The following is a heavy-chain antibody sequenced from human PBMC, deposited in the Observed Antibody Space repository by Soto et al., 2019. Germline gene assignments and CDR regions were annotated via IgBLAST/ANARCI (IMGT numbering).Heavy chain of an antibody. D-gene: IGHD3-10*01. CDR1: GLTFSRYE. Sequence: LRLSCAASGLTFSRYEMNWVRQAPGKGLEWIAYIHSSGTTMYYADSVKGRFTISRDNAKNSLCLQLNSLSAEDTAVYYCATRSGGGGAFDFWGQGTMVTVSS. V-gene: IGHV3-48*03. CDR3: ATRSGGGGAFDF. CDR2: IHSSGTTM. J-gene: IGHJ3*01.